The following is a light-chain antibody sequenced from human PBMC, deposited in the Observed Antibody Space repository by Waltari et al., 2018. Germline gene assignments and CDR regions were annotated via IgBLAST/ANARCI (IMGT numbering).Light chain of an antibody. CDR3: SSYTTRSTRV. Sequence: QSALTQPASVSGSPGQSLTITCTATSSDVDDYKYVPWYQQHPGKVPKLLIYDVTNRPSGISYRFSGSKSGYTASLTISGLQAEDEADYYCSSYTTRSTRVFGTGTKVTVL. CDR2: DVT. V-gene: IGLV2-14*03. J-gene: IGLJ1*01. CDR1: SSDVDDYKY.